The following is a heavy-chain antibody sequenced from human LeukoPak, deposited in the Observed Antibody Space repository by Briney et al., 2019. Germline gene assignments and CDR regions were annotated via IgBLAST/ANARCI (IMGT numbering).Heavy chain of an antibody. J-gene: IGHJ6*03. V-gene: IGHV1-2*06. Sequence: ASVKVSCKASGYTFTGYYMHWVRQATGQGLEWMGRINPNSGGTNYAQKLQGRVTMTTDTSTSTAYMELRSLRSDDTAAYYCARVWGDYYYMDVWGKGTTVTVSS. CDR2: INPNSGGT. D-gene: IGHD3-16*01. CDR3: ARVWGDYYYMDV. CDR1: GYTFTGYY.